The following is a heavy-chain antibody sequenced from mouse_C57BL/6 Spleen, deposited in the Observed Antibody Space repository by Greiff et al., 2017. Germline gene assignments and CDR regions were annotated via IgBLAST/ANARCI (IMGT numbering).Heavy chain of an antibody. CDR1: GYAFSSSW. J-gene: IGHJ4*01. D-gene: IGHD2-5*01. Sequence: QVQLQQSGPELVKPGASVKISCKASGYAFSSSWMNWVKQRPGQGLEWIGRIYPGDGDTNYNGKFKGKATLTADKASSTAYMQLGSLTSADSAVYFCARGPDYSNYDYAMDYWGQGTSVTVSS. CDR3: ARGPDYSNYDYAMDY. CDR2: IYPGDGDT. V-gene: IGHV1-82*01.